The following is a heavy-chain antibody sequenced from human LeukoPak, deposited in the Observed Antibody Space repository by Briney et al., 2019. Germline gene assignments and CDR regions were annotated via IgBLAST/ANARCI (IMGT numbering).Heavy chain of an antibody. D-gene: IGHD3-22*01. CDR2: ISSSSSYI. Sequence: GGSLRLSCAASGFTFSSYSMNWVRQAPGKGLEWVSSISSSSSYIYYADSVKGRFTISRDNAKNSLYLQMNSLRAEDTALYYCAKDAYYDSSGVDYWGQGTLVTVSS. J-gene: IGHJ4*02. CDR3: AKDAYYDSSGVDY. V-gene: IGHV3-21*04. CDR1: GFTFSSYS.